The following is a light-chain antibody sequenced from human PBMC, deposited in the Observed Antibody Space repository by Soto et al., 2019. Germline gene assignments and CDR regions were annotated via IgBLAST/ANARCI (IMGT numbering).Light chain of an antibody. CDR3: QQYGSSPPYT. CDR1: QSVSSSY. J-gene: IGKJ2*01. CDR2: GAS. Sequence: EIVLTQSPGTLSLSPGERATLSCRASQSVSSSYLAWYQQKPGQAPRLLIYGASSRATGIPDRFSGSGSGKDFTLNISRLEPEDFGVYYCQQYGSSPPYTFGQGTKLEIK. V-gene: IGKV3-20*01.